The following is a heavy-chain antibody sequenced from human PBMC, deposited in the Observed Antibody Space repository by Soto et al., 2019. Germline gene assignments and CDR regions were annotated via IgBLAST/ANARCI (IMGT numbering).Heavy chain of an antibody. V-gene: IGHV2-5*02. J-gene: IGHJ4*02. CDR3: ARHLAVSPSTDFDS. Sequence: QITLKESGPTMVKPTQTLTLTCSFSGFSLTTSDTGVAWVRQPPGRTLEWLALIYWDDDSRYNPSLKDRLTITKDTSKNPVVLTMTDTDPVDTATYPCARHLAVSPSTDFDSGGQGSRVTVTS. CDR2: IYWDDDS. D-gene: IGHD2-8*01. CDR1: GFSLTTSDTG.